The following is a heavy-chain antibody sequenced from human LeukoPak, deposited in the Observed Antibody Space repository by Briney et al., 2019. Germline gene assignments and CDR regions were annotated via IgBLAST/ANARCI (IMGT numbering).Heavy chain of an antibody. CDR1: GGSFSGYY. J-gene: IGHJ4*02. D-gene: IGHD6-6*01. Sequence: SETLSLTCAVYGGSFSGYYWSWIRQPPGKGLEWIGEINHSGSTNYNPSLKSRVTISVDTSKNQFSLKLSSVTAADTGVYYCATTSIAARPHFDYWGQGTLVTVSS. CDR2: INHSGST. V-gene: IGHV4-34*01. CDR3: ATTSIAARPHFDY.